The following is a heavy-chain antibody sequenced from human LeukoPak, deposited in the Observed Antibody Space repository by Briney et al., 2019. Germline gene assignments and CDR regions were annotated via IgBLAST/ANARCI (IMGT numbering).Heavy chain of an antibody. CDR2: ISSSSSYI. D-gene: IGHD1-1*01. CDR1: GFTFSSYS. J-gene: IGHJ4*02. CDR3: ARANGNGDCDY. V-gene: IGHV3-21*01. Sequence: GGSLRLSCAASGFTFSSYSMNWVRQAPGKGLEWVSSISSSSSYIYYADSVKGRFTISRDNAKNSLYLQMNSLRAEDTAVYYCARANGNGDCDYWGQGTLVTVSS.